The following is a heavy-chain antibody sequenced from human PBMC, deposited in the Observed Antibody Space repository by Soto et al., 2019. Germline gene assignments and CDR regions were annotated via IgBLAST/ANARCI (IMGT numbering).Heavy chain of an antibody. CDR1: GFTFSSYT. Sequence: EVQLVDSGGGLVQPGGSLRLSCAASGFTFSSYTMNWVRQAPGKGLEWISYISSSSRTIYYADSVKGRFTISRDNAQNSLYLQMTSLRDEDTAVYFCAIVPTRTLDYWGQGTLVTVSS. V-gene: IGHV3-48*02. CDR3: AIVPTRTLDY. J-gene: IGHJ4*02. D-gene: IGHD1-26*01. CDR2: ISSSSRTI.